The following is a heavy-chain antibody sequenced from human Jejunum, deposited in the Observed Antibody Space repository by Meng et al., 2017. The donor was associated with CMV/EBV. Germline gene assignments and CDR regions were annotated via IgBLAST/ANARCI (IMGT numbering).Heavy chain of an antibody. Sequence: GSINTASYYWGVIRQPPWKGVGWVGFIYYSGTTFYTPSLKSRVTISVDTSKNHFSLRLTSVTAADTAVYYCARAIDYYKSSGAFDIWGQGTMVTVSS. CDR1: GSINTASYY. CDR2: IYYSGTT. CDR3: ARAIDYYKSSGAFDI. J-gene: IGHJ3*02. D-gene: IGHD3-22*01. V-gene: IGHV4-39*07.